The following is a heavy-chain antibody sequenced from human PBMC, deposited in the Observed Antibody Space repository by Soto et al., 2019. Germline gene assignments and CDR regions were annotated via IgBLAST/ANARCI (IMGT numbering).Heavy chain of an antibody. CDR1: GFTFDDYG. Sequence: EVQLVESGGGLVQPGRSLRLSCAASGFTFDDYGMYWARQAPGKGLEWVSGISWKSSNIDYADSVKGRFTISRDNAKRSLYQQRNNLIAEDTALDYCGKGLTVATVWSPFDSWGQGTMVTVAS. V-gene: IGHV3-9*01. D-gene: IGHD4-17*01. J-gene: IGHJ3*02. CDR3: GKGLTVATVWSPFDS. CDR2: ISWKSSNI.